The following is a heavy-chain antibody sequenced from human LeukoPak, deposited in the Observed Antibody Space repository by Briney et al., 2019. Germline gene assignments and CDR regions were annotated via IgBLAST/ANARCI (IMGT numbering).Heavy chain of an antibody. CDR1: GFTFSSYA. Sequence: GGSLRLSCAASGFTFSSYAMSWVRQAPGKGLEWVSVIYSGGSTYYADSVKGRFTISRDNSKNTLYLQMNSLRAEDTAVYYCASVGLERLFDPWGQGTLVTVSS. V-gene: IGHV3-66*01. D-gene: IGHD1-1*01. J-gene: IGHJ5*02. CDR2: IYSGGST. CDR3: ASVGLERLFDP.